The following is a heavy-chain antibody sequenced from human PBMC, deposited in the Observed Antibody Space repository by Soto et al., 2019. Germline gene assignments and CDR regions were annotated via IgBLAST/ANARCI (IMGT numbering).Heavy chain of an antibody. D-gene: IGHD6-13*01. CDR3: ASSSWYRNWFDP. J-gene: IGHJ5*02. CDR1: GGSFSGYY. Sequence: SETLSLTCAVYGGSFSGYYWSWIRQPPGKGLEWIGEINHSGSTNYNPSLKSRVTISVDTSKDQFSLKLSSVTAADTAVYYCASSSWYRNWFDPWGQGTLVTV. CDR2: INHSGST. V-gene: IGHV4-34*01.